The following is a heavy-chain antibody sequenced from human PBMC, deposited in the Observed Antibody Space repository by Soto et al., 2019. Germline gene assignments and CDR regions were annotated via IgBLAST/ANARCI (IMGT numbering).Heavy chain of an antibody. D-gene: IGHD5-12*01. CDR3: TKEDLLRGYSGYGHFDY. Sequence: EVQLVESGGGLVQPCRSLRLSCVASGFTFDYSAMHWVRQAPGKGLEWVSGSSWNSASIGYADSVKGRFTISRDNAKNSLFLQMNSRRADDTALYYCTKEDLLRGYSGYGHFDYWGQGTLFTVSS. V-gene: IGHV3-9*01. CDR1: GFTFDYSA. J-gene: IGHJ4*02. CDR2: SSWNSASI.